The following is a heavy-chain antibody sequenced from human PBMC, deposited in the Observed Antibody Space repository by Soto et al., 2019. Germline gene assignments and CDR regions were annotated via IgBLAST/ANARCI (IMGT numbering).Heavy chain of an antibody. CDR1: GFTFSSYW. V-gene: IGHV3-7*01. CDR3: ARRYYGSGSTNWFDP. D-gene: IGHD3-10*01. Sequence: GESLKISCAASGFTFSSYWMSWVRQAPGKGLEWVANIKQDGSEKYYVDSVKGRFTISRDNAKNSLYLQMNSLRAEDTAVYYCARRYYGSGSTNWFDPWGQGTLVTVSS. CDR2: IKQDGSEK. J-gene: IGHJ5*02.